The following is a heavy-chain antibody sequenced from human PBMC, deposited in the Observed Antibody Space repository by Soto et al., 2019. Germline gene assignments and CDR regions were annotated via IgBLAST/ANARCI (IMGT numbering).Heavy chain of an antibody. CDR1: GFTFSSYA. J-gene: IGHJ2*01. V-gene: IGHV3-30-3*01. D-gene: IGHD3-22*01. Sequence: QVQLVESGGGVVQPGRSLRLSCAASGFTFSSYAMHWVRQAPGKGLEWVAVISYDGSNKYYADSVQGRFTISRDNSKNTLYLQMNSLRVEDTAVYYCARADDSSGYYPDLRYFDLWGRGTLVIVSS. CDR3: ARADDSSGYYPDLRYFDL. CDR2: ISYDGSNK.